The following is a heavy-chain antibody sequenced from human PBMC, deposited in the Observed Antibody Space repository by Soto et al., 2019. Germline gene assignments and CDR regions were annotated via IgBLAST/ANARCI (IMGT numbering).Heavy chain of an antibody. CDR2: IIPIFGTA. J-gene: IGHJ4*02. CDR3: ASHSYGLSYEYNFDY. CDR1: GGTFSSYA. D-gene: IGHD5-18*01. V-gene: IGHV1-69*13. Sequence: ASVKVSCKASGGTFSSYAISWVRQAPGQGLEWMGGIIPIFGTANYAQKFQGRVTITADESTSTAYMELSSLRSEDTAVYYCASHSYGLSYEYNFDYWGQGTLVTVSS.